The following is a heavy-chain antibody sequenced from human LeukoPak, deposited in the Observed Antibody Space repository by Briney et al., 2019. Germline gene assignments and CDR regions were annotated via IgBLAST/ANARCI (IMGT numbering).Heavy chain of an antibody. J-gene: IGHJ6*03. CDR1: GFTFSSYG. CDR2: IPILGSDK. V-gene: IGHV3-30*02. Sequence: PVGTPCLSCAASGFTFSSYGMRWVSHTPPKGLECVAVIPILGSDKNYADSAKGRFTISRENSKNTLYLQMSRLRAGAPAVFFCAKLYYDCWSDNFWGHYYMDVWGKGARVTVSS. CDR3: AKLYYDCWSDNFWGHYYMDV. D-gene: IGHD3-3*01.